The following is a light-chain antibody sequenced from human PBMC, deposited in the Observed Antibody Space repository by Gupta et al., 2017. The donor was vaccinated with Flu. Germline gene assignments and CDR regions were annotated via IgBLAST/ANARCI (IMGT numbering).Light chain of an antibody. CDR2: GAS. Sequence: DIQMPQSPSSLSASVGDRVTITCRASQSISIYLNWYQQKPGKAPNLLIYGASSLPSGVPSRFSGSGSGTDFTLTITSLRPEDFATYYCQQSSSYPRTFGQGTKVEI. J-gene: IGKJ1*01. CDR3: QQSSSYPRT. CDR1: QSISIY. V-gene: IGKV1-39*01.